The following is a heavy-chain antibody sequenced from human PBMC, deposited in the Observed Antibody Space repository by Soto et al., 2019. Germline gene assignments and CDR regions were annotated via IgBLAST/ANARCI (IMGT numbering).Heavy chain of an antibody. CDR3: AGDGCSSGYSYYYYYCMDV. J-gene: IGHJ6*02. Sequence: PSETLSLTCTVSGGSISGYYWSWIRQPAGKGLEWIGRIYTSGSTNYNPSLKSRVTMSVDTSKNQFSLKLSSVTAADTDVYYCAGDGCSSGYSYYYYYCMDVRGQGTTGTVSS. CDR1: GGSISGYY. V-gene: IGHV4-4*07. CDR2: IYTSGST. D-gene: IGHD2-2*01.